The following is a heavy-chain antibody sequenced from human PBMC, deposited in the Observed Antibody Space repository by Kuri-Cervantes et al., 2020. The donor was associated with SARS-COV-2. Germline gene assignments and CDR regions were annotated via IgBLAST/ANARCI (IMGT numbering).Heavy chain of an antibody. D-gene: IGHD3-3*01. CDR3: ASEGYFGVVTYAFEI. CDR2: FVPDDAET. V-gene: IGHV1-24*01. CDR1: GYFLADSS. Sequence: ASVKVSCKVSGYFLADSSIHWVRQAPGKGLEWMGRFVPDDAETNYAQYFRGRVTMTEDTSTDTAYMELRNLRSEDTAVYYCASEGYFGVVTYAFEIWGQGTVVTVSS. J-gene: IGHJ3*02.